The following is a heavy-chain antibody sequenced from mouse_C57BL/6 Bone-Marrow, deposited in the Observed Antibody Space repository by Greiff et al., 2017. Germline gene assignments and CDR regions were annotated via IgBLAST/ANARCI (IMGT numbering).Heavy chain of an antibody. V-gene: IGHV5-6*01. J-gene: IGHJ4*01. CDR1: GFTFSSYG. CDR2: ISSGGSYT. CDR3: ARQAY. Sequence: EVQGVESGGDLVKPGGSLKLSCAASGFTFSSYGMSWVRQTPDKRLEWVATISSGGSYTYYPDSVKGRFTISRDNAKNTLYLQMSSLKSEDTAMYYCARQAYWGQGTSGTVSS.